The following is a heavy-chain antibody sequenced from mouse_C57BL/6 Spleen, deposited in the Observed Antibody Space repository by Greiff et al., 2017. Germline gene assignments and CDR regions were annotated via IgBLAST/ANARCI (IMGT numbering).Heavy chain of an antibody. Sequence: EVQLQQSVAELVRPGASVKLSCTASGFNIKNTYMHWVKQRPEQGLEWIGRIDPANGNTKYAPKFQGKATITADTSSNTAYLQLSSLTSEDTAIYYCARGEGYEYDVEYCYAMDYWGQGTSVTVSS. J-gene: IGHJ4*01. D-gene: IGHD2-4*01. CDR1: GFNIKNTY. CDR3: ARGEGYEYDVEYCYAMDY. CDR2: IDPANGNT. V-gene: IGHV14-3*01.